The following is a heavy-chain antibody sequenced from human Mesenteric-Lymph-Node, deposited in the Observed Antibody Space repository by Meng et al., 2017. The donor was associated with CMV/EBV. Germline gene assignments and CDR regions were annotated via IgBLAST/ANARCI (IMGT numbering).Heavy chain of an antibody. D-gene: IGHD2-21*01. CDR2: IYYSGTT. CDR1: GGSISNYY. J-gene: IGHJ5*01. Sequence: SETLSLTCTVSGGSISNYYRSWIRQPPGKGLEWIGYIYYSGTTDYNPSLQSRVTISVDTSKNQFSLNLNSVTAADTAVYYCAREVRQSGWFESWGQGTLVTVSS. V-gene: IGHV4-59*01. CDR3: AREVRQSGWFES.